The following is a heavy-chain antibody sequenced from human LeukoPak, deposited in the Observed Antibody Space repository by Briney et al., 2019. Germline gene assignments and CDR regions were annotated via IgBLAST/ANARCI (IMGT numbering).Heavy chain of an antibody. D-gene: IGHD3-22*01. CDR2: ISYDGSNK. V-gene: IGHV3-30*04. CDR1: GFTFSSYA. J-gene: IGHJ3*02. CDR3: AKDPWYYYDSSGYDAFDI. Sequence: GRSLRLSCAASGFTFSSYAMHWVRQAPGKGLEWVAVISYDGSNKFHADSVKGRFTISRDNSKNTLYLQMNSLRAEDTAVYYCAKDPWYYYDSSGYDAFDIWGQGTMVTVSS.